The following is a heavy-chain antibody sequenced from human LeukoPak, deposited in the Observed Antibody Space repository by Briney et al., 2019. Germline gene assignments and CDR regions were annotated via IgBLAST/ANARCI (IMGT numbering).Heavy chain of an antibody. CDR1: GYTLTSYG. J-gene: IGHJ4*02. Sequence: GASVKVSCKASGYTLTSYGISWVRQAPGQGLEWMGWISGYNGNTNYAQKLQGRVTMTTDTSTSTAYMELRSLRSDDTAVYYCARDYLYDFLTGYYSDYWSQGTLVTVSS. CDR2: ISGYNGNT. D-gene: IGHD3-9*01. CDR3: ARDYLYDFLTGYYSDY. V-gene: IGHV1-18*04.